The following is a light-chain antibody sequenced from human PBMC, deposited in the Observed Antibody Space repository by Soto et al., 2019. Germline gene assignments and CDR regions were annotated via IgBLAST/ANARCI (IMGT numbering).Light chain of an antibody. CDR1: QSVGNS. V-gene: IGKV3-20*01. CDR2: GAS. CDR3: QQYGSSQIT. Sequence: VVMTQSPGTLSVSPGEGVTLSCRASQSVGNSLAWYQQKPGQAPRLLIFGASSRATGIPDRFSGSGSGTDFTLTISRLEPEDFAVYYCQQYGSSQITFGQGTRLEIK. J-gene: IGKJ5*01.